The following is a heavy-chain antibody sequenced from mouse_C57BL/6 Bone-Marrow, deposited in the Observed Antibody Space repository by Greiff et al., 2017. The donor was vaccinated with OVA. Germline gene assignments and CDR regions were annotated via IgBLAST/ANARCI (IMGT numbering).Heavy chain of an antibody. V-gene: IGHV3-3*01. CDR2: TFYSGIT. CDR3: ARGKDYDGYYVGYFDV. J-gene: IGHJ1*03. Sequence: ESGPSLVRPSQTLSLTCTVTGFSINSDCYWIWIRQFPGNKLEYIGYTFYSGITYYNPSLESRTYITRDTSKNQFSLKLSSVTTEDTATYYCARGKDYDGYYVGYFDVWGTGTTVTVSS. D-gene: IGHD2-3*01. CDR1: GFSINSDCY.